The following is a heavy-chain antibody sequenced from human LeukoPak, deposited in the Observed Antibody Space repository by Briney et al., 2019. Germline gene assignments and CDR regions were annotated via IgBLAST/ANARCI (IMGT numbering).Heavy chain of an antibody. CDR3: ARRGLSRYYFDY. J-gene: IGHJ4*02. Sequence: QTGGSLRLSCAASGFTVSTNYMSWVRQAPGEGLEWISIIYSSGSTYYADSVKGRFTISRDASKNTLYLQMNSLKTEDTAVYYCARRGLSRYYFDYWGQGTLVTVSS. V-gene: IGHV3-53*01. CDR1: GFTVSTNY. CDR2: IYSSGST. D-gene: IGHD1-14*01.